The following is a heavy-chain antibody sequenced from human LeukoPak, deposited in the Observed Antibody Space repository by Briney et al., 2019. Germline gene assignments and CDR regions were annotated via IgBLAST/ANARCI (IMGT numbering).Heavy chain of an antibody. Sequence: SETLSLTCAVSGGSISSGGYSWSWIRQPPGKGLEWIGYIYHSGSTYYNPSLKSRVTISVDRSKNQFSLKLSSVTAADTAVYYCARDHSWFDPWGQGTLVTVSS. CDR3: ARDHSWFDP. J-gene: IGHJ5*02. CDR2: IYHSGST. CDR1: GGSISSGGYS. V-gene: IGHV4-30-2*01.